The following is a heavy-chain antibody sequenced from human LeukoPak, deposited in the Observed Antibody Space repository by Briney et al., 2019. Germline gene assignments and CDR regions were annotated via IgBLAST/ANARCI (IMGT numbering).Heavy chain of an antibody. D-gene: IGHD4-23*01. V-gene: IGHV1-69*06. Sequence: GASVKVSCKASGGTFSSYAISWVRQAPGQGLEWMGGVIPIFGTANYAQKFQGRVTITADKSTSTAYMELSGLRSEDTAVYYCARSPSTASVDYYYYYGMDVWGKGTTVTVSS. CDR1: GGTFSSYA. J-gene: IGHJ6*04. CDR3: ARSPSTASVDYYYYYGMDV. CDR2: VIPIFGTA.